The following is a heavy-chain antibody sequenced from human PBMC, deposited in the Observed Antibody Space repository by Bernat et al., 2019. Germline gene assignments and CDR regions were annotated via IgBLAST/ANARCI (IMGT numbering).Heavy chain of an antibody. CDR1: GFTFSSYA. CDR3: ARHSYCSGGSCTRRPHDE. CDR2: ISSDGSNQ. V-gene: IGHV3-30-3*01. D-gene: IGHD2-15*01. Sequence: QVQLVESGGGVVQPGRSLRLSCAASGFTFSSYAMHWVRQAPGKGLEWMAVISSDGSNQYYADSVKGRFTISRDNSKNTLFLQMNSLRAEDTAVYYCARHSYCSGGSCTRRPHDEWGQGTLVTVSS. J-gene: IGHJ4*02.